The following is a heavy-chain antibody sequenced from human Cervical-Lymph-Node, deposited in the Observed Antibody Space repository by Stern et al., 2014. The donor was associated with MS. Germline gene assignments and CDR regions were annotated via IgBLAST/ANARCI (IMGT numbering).Heavy chain of an antibody. CDR1: GGTFSTFA. CDR3: ARGDSEAPIYYFDY. V-gene: IGHV1-69*01. CDR2: IPPLFDAT. J-gene: IGHJ4*02. Sequence: DQLVESGAEVKKPGSSVKVSCQTSGGTFSTFAIGWVRQAPGQGLEWMGGIPPLFDATNYAQKFQGRLTITADESTRTAYMELSSLRPDDTAMYYCARGDSEAPIYYFDYWGQGTLVTVSS. D-gene: IGHD2-21*01.